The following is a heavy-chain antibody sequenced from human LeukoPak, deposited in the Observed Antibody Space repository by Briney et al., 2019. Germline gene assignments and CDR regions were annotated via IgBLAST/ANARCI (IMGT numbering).Heavy chain of an antibody. D-gene: IGHD6-13*01. CDR1: GGSFSGYY. J-gene: IGHJ5*02. Sequence: PSETLSLTCAVYGGSFSGYYWSWIRQPPEKWLEWIGEINHSGSTNYNPSLKSRVTLSVDTSKNQFSLKLSSVTAADTAVYHCARTLSRIAAAPNCFDPWGQGTLVTVSS. CDR3: ARTLSRIAAAPNCFDP. CDR2: INHSGST. V-gene: IGHV4-34*01.